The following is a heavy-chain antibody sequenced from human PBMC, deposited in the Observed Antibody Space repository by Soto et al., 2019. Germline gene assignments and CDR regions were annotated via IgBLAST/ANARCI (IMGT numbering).Heavy chain of an antibody. J-gene: IGHJ3*02. CDR2: INPNSGGT. V-gene: IGHV1-2*04. CDR3: ARAMIVVAHTPNDAFDI. CDR1: GYTFTGYY. D-gene: IGHD3-22*01. Sequence: ASVKVSCKASGYTFTGYYMHWVRQAPGQGLEWMGWINPNSGGTNYAQKFQGWVTMTRDTSISTAYMELSRLRSDDTAVYYCARAMIVVAHTPNDAFDIWGQGTMVTVSS.